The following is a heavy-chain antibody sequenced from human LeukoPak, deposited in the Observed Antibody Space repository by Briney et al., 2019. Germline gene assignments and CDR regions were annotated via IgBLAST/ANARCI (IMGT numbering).Heavy chain of an antibody. V-gene: IGHV4-38-2*01. CDR3: ARLFHHTEYCSSTSCYVFGDY. CDR2: IYHSGST. J-gene: IGHJ4*02. Sequence: TSETLSLTCAVSGYSISSGYYWGWIRQPPGKGLEWIGSIYHSGSTYYNPSLKSRVTISVDTSKNQFSRKLSSVTAADTAVYYCARLFHHTEYCSSTSCYVFGDYWGQGTLVTVSS. D-gene: IGHD2-2*01. CDR1: GYSISSGYY.